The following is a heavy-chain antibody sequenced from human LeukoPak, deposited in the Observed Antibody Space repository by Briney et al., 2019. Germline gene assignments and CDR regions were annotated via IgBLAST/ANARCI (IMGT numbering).Heavy chain of an antibody. CDR3: ARVPPGSGSYYSYFDY. CDR2: IYPGDSDT. CDR1: GYSFTNCW. V-gene: IGHV5-51*01. J-gene: IGHJ4*02. D-gene: IGHD3-10*01. Sequence: GESLKISCKGSGYSFTNCWIGWVRQMPGKGLEWMGIIYPGDSDTRYSPSFQGQVTISADKSISTAYLQWSSLKASDSAMYYCARVPPGSGSYYSYFDYWGQGTLVTVSS.